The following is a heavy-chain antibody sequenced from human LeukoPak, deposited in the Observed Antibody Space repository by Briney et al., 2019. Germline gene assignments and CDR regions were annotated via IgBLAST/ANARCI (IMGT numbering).Heavy chain of an antibody. CDR1: GFTFNKYA. D-gene: IGHD6-19*01. CDR3: AKDLDSSGSYESPGDY. J-gene: IGHJ4*02. V-gene: IGHV3-23*01. Sequence: HPGGSLRLSCTASGFTFNKYAMSWLRQPPGKGLEWVSLISTSGRTHYADSVKGRFTISRDNSKNTLYLQMNTLRVDDTAIYYCAKDLDSSGSYESPGDYWGQGTQVTVSS. CDR2: ISTSGRT.